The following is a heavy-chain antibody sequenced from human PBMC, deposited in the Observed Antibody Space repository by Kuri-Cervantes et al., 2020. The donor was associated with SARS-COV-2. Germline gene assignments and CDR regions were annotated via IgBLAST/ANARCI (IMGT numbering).Heavy chain of an antibody. J-gene: IGHJ4*02. CDR3: ARGPPYYYGSGSYFHPPFDY. D-gene: IGHD3-10*01. V-gene: IGHV3-11*04. CDR1: GFAFSDYY. CDR2: ISSSGSTI. Sequence: GESLKISCAASGFAFSDYYMSWIRQAPGKGLEWVSYISSSGSTIYYADSVKGRFTISRDNAKNSLYLQMNSLRAEDTAVYYCARGPPYYYGSGSYFHPPFDYWGQGTLVTVSS.